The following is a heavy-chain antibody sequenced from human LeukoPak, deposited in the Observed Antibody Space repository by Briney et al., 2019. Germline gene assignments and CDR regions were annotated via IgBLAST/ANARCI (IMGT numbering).Heavy chain of an antibody. CDR3: ARGPAGYN. D-gene: IGHD1-1*01. Sequence: GGSLRLSCAASGFTVSSNQVSWVRQAPGKGLEWVSVIYSGGSTDYADSVKGRFTISRDNLKNTLYLQMNTLRAEDTAVYYCARGPAGYNWGQGTLVTVSS. CDR1: GFTVSSNQ. V-gene: IGHV3-53*01. J-gene: IGHJ4*02. CDR2: IYSGGST.